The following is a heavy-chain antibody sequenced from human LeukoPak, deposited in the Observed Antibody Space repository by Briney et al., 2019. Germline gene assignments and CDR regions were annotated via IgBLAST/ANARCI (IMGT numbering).Heavy chain of an antibody. D-gene: IGHD6-6*01. CDR1: GFTFSSYW. CDR2: INHSGST. J-gene: IGHJ4*02. Sequence: NPGGSLRLSCAVSGFTFSSYWMHWARQAPGKGLEWIGEINHSGSTNYNPSLKSRVTISVDTSKNQFSLKLSSVTAADTAVYYCARRALAARLLARLDYWGQGTLVTVSS. CDR3: ARRALAARLLARLDY. V-gene: IGHV4-34*01.